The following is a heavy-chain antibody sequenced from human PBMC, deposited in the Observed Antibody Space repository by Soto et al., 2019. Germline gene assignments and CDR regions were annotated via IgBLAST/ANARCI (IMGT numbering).Heavy chain of an antibody. CDR1: GFTFSNYG. V-gene: IGHV3-30*18. CDR3: EKRADSSGYYPTDY. J-gene: IGHJ4*02. D-gene: IGHD3-22*01. CDR2: ISYDGSTK. Sequence: PGGSLRLSCAASGFTFSNYGMHWVRQAPGKGLEWVALISYDGSTKFYVDSVKGRFTISRDNSKSSLYLQMNSLRTEDTAVYYCEKRADSSGYYPTDYWGQGTQVTVSS.